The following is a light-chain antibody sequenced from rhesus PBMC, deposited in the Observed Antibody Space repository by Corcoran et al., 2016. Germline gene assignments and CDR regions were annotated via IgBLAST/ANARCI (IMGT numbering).Light chain of an antibody. CDR2: AAS. Sequence: DIQMTQSPSSLSASVGDRVTITCQASQGISSWLAWYQQKPGKAPKLLIYAASILQSGVPSRFSGSGSGTYFTLTISNPDPEDVGVYYCQKYHDWPLTFGGGTKVEIK. J-gene: IGKJ4*01. CDR1: QGISSW. V-gene: IGKV1-19*01. CDR3: QKYHDWPLT.